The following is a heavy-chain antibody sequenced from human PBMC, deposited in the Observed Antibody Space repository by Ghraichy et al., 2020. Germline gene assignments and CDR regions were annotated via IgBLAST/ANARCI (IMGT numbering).Heavy chain of an antibody. CDR1: GFTFSSYA. CDR2: ISGSGGST. V-gene: IGHV3-23*01. Sequence: GGSLRLSCAASGFTFSSYAMSWVRQAPGKGLEWVSAISGSGGSTYYADSVKGRFTISRDNSKNTLYLQMNSLRAEDTAVYYCAKGPYCSGGSCYSPNAFGPDYYYGMDVWGQGTTVTVSS. CDR3: AKGPYCSGGSCYSPNAFGPDYYYGMDV. J-gene: IGHJ6*02. D-gene: IGHD2-15*01.